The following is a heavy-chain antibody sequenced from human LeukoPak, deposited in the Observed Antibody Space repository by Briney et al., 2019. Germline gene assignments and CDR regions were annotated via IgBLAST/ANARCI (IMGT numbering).Heavy chain of an antibody. CDR2: INHSGST. Sequence: SQTLSPTCAVYGGSLSGYYWTWIRQPPGEGLEWIGEINHSGSTTYNPSLKSRVTISVDTSKNQFSLRVSSVTAADTAVYYCARHLNNCGDDCYIFDYWGQGTLVTVSS. CDR3: ARHLNNCGDDCYIFDY. J-gene: IGHJ4*02. CDR1: GGSLSGYY. D-gene: IGHD2-21*01. V-gene: IGHV4-34*01.